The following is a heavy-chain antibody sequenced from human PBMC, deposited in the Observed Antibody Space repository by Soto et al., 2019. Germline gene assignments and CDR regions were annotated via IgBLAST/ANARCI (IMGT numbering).Heavy chain of an antibody. D-gene: IGHD3-16*01. V-gene: IGHV3-7*03. Sequence: ESGGGLVQPGGSLRLSCAASGFSFSSYWMTWVRQAPGKGLEGVANIKQDAREKYYVASVKGRFTISRDNGKNLLYLQMDSLTADDTAVYYCAGDGVRNGAYNGWLDPWGQGTLVTVSS. CDR1: GFSFSSYW. J-gene: IGHJ5*02. CDR3: AGDGVRNGAYNGWLDP. CDR2: IKQDAREK.